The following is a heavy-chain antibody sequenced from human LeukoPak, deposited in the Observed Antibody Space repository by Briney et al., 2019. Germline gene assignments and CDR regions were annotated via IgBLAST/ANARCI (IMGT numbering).Heavy chain of an antibody. CDR1: GFAVSDNY. CDR2: IYSDGST. D-gene: IGHD3-22*01. Sequence: GGSLRLSCEASGFAVSDNYMSWVRQAPGKGLVWVSLIYSDGSTYYADSVKGRFTISRDNSKNTLYLQMDSLRVEDSAMYFCTREKSVVVPSSYYYFDVWGRGTLVTVAS. J-gene: IGHJ2*01. V-gene: IGHV3-53*01. CDR3: TREKSVVVPSSYYYFDV.